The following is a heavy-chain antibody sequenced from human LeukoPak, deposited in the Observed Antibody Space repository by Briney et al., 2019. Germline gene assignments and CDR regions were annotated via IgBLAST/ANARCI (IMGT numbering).Heavy chain of an antibody. V-gene: IGHV3-7*01. J-gene: IGHJ4*02. D-gene: IGHD3-16*02. CDR1: GFIFSNYW. Sequence: GGSLRLSCAASGFIFSNYWMSWVRQAPGKGLEWVANIKQDGSDKYYVDSVKGRFTISRDNAKNSLYLQMNSLRAEDTAVYYCARDDYVWGSYRYTSPIDYWGQGTLVTVSS. CDR2: IKQDGSDK. CDR3: ARDDYVWGSYRYTSPIDY.